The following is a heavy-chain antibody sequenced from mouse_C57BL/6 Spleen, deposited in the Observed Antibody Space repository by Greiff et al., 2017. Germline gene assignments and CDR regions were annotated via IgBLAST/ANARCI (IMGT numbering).Heavy chain of an antibody. V-gene: IGHV1-15*01. CDR3: TYYYGRGNYCDY. J-gene: IGHJ2*01. D-gene: IGHD1-1*01. Sequence: QVPLQQSGAELVRPGASVTLSCKVSGYTFTDYELHWMKQTPVHGLEWNGVSDPETGGTAHYQKFKGKAILTADKSANTSYMELRSLTSEDSAVDYSTYYYGRGNYCDYWGQGTTLTVSS. CDR2: SDPETGGT. CDR1: GYTFTDYE.